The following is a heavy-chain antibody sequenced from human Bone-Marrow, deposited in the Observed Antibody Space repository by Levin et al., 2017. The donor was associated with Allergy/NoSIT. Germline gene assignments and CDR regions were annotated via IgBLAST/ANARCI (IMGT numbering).Heavy chain of an antibody. CDR2: ISSSSSYI. J-gene: IGHJ4*02. CDR3: ARDFRSHSSGWSSVSRVDY. Sequence: PGGSLRLSCAASGFTFSSYSMNWVRQAPGKGLEWVSSISSSSSYIYYADSVKGRFTISRDNAKNSLYLQMNSLRAEDTAVYYCARDFRSHSSGWSSVSRVDYWGQGTLVTVSS. CDR1: GFTFSSYS. V-gene: IGHV3-21*01. D-gene: IGHD6-19*01.